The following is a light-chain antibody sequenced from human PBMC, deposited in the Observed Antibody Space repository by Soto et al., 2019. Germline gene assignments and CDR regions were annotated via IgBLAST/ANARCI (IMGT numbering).Light chain of an antibody. V-gene: IGLV1-44*01. CDR1: NSNVGNNT. J-gene: IGLJ1*01. Sequence: QSVLTQPPSASGTPGQRVTISCSGSNSNVGNNTVNWYQQFPGTSPRLLIEANNQRASGVPDRFSGSKSANSASLAISGLKSEDEADYYCAAWDDSLNGYVFGIGTKVTVL. CDR2: ANN. CDR3: AAWDDSLNGYV.